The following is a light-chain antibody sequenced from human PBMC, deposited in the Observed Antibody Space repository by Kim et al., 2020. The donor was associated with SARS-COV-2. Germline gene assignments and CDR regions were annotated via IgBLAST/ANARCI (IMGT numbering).Light chain of an antibody. CDR2: QDS. J-gene: IGLJ2*01. CDR3: QAWDSSTVV. CDR1: KVGDKY. V-gene: IGLV3-1*01. Sequence: GSPGQTARITCSGDKVGDKYACWYQQKPGQSPVLVIYQDSKRPSGIPERFSGSNSGNTATLTIRGTQAMDEADYYCQAWDSSTVVFGGGTQLTVL.